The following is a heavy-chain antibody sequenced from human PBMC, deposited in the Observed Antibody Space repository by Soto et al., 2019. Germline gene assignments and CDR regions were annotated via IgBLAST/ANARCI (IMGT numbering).Heavy chain of an antibody. Sequence: SVKVSCKASGGTFSSYTISWVRQAPGQGLEWMGRIIPILGIANYAQKFQGRVTITADKSTSTAYMELSSLRSEDTAVYYCARDLGESNSDYWGQGTLVTVSS. CDR2: IIPILGIA. CDR1: GGTFSSYT. V-gene: IGHV1-69*04. J-gene: IGHJ4*02. D-gene: IGHD1-26*01. CDR3: ARDLGESNSDY.